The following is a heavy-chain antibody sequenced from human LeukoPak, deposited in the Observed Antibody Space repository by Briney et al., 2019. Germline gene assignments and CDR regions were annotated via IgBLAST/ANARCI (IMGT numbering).Heavy chain of an antibody. V-gene: IGHV4-34*01. CDR2: INHSGST. CDR3: ARGGGYSGWPFDY. Sequence: SETLSLTCAVYGGSFSGYYWSWIRQPPGKGLEWIGEINHSGSTNYNPSLKSRVTISVDTSKNQFSLKLSSVTAADTAVYYCARGGGYSGWPFDYWGQGTTVTVSS. J-gene: IGHJ4*03. D-gene: IGHD6-19*01. CDR1: GGSFSGYY.